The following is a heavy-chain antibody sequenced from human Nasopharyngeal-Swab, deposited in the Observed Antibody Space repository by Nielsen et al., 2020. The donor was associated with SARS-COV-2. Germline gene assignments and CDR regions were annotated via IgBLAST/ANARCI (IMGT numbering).Heavy chain of an antibody. Sequence: SVKVSCKASVGTFSSYAISWVRQAPGQGLEWMGVIIPIFGTANYAQKFQGRVTITADESTSTAYMELSSLRSEDTAVYYCARDSFGSGGTPPEDDYWGQGTLVTVSS. V-gene: IGHV1-69*13. D-gene: IGHD2-15*01. CDR2: IIPIFGTA. J-gene: IGHJ4*02. CDR1: VGTFSSYA. CDR3: ARDSFGSGGTPPEDDY.